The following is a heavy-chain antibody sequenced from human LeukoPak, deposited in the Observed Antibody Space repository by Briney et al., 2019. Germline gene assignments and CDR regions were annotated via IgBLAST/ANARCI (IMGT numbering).Heavy chain of an antibody. J-gene: IGHJ3*02. Sequence: SVKVSCKASGGTFTSYAISWVRQAPGQGLEWMGRSTPIVGLANYAQKFQGRVTFIADKSTSTSYMNLSSLRSEDKAVDYCSSNGFRSGCDTENVAFDIWGQGTMVTVSS. CDR2: STPIVGLA. CDR3: SSNGFRSGCDTENVAFDI. V-gene: IGHV1-69*04. CDR1: GGTFTSYA. D-gene: IGHD3-3*01.